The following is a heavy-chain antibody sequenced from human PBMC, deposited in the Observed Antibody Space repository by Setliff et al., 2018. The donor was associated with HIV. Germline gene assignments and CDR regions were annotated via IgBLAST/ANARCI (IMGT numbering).Heavy chain of an antibody. J-gene: IGHJ4*02. D-gene: IGHD3-22*01. CDR1: GYTFTSDY. Sequence: ASVKVACKASGYTFTSDYIHWVRQAPGQGLEWMGWINPKSDGTNYAQKFQGWITMTRDTSISTAYMELSRLRSDDTAVYYCARGMDYYDTSGYYQYYFDYWGQGTLVTVSS. CDR3: ARGMDYYDTSGYYQYYFDY. CDR2: INPKSDGT. V-gene: IGHV1-2*04.